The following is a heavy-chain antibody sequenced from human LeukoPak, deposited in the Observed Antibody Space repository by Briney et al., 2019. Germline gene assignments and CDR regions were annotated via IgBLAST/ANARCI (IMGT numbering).Heavy chain of an antibody. CDR1: GGSISSYY. J-gene: IGHJ5*02. D-gene: IGHD2-15*01. V-gene: IGHV4-59*12. Sequence: SETLSLTCTVSGGSISSYYWSWIRQPPGKGLEWVGYIYYSGSTNYNPSLKSRVTISVDKSKNQFSLKLSSVTAADTAVYYCARDCSGGSCYSLDPWGQGTLVTVSS. CDR3: ARDCSGGSCYSLDP. CDR2: IYYSGST.